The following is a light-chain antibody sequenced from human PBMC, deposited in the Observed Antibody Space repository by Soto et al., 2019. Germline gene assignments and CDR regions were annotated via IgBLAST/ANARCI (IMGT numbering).Light chain of an antibody. Sequence: DIQMTQSPSSLSASVGNRVTITCQASQDIATYLNWYQQKPGKAPNLLIYDASNLETGVPSRVSGGGSGTHFTVTISNLQHEDIATYYCQQYDNLPPTWTFGQGPKVEIE. V-gene: IGKV1-33*01. CDR1: QDIATY. CDR2: DAS. CDR3: QQYDNLPPTWT. J-gene: IGKJ1*01.